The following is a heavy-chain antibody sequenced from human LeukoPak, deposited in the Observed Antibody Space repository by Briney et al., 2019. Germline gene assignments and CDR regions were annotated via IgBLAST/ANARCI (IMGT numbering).Heavy chain of an antibody. CDR2: IYYSGST. CDR3: ASQGRKNYDSSGYYYAS. J-gene: IGHJ4*02. V-gene: IGHV4-39*01. D-gene: IGHD3-22*01. CDR1: GGSISSSSYY. Sequence: SETLSLTCTVSGGSISSSSYYWGWIRQPPGKGLEWIGSIYYSGSTYYNPSLKSRVTISVDTSKNQFSLKLSSVTAADTAVYYCASQGRKNYDSSGYYYASRGQGTLVTVSS.